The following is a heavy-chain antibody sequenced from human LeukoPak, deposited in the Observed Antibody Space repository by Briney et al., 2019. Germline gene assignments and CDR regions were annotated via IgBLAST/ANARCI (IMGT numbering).Heavy chain of an antibody. J-gene: IGHJ4*02. CDR1: GYTFTGYY. D-gene: IGHD1-26*01. V-gene: IGHV1-2*02. Sequence: ASVKVSCKASGYTFTGYYMHCVRQAPGQGLGWMGWINPNSGGTNYAQKFQGRVTMTRDTSISTAYMELSRLRSDDTAVYYCARDPTSVVGALGFDYWGQGTLVTVSS. CDR3: ARDPTSVVGALGFDY. CDR2: INPNSGGT.